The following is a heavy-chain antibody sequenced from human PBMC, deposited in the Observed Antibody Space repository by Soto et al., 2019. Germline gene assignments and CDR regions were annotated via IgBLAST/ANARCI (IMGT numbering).Heavy chain of an antibody. J-gene: IGHJ6*02. CDR1: GFSLSNARMG. CDR3: ARPVAAAGTDLDYYGMDV. Sequence: SGPTLVNPTETLTLTCTVSGFSLSNARMGVSWIRQPPGKALEWLAHIFSNDEKSYSTSLKSRLTISKDTSKSQVVLTMTNMDPVDTATYYCARPVAAAGTDLDYYGMDVWGQGTTVTVSS. V-gene: IGHV2-26*01. D-gene: IGHD6-13*01. CDR2: IFSNDEK.